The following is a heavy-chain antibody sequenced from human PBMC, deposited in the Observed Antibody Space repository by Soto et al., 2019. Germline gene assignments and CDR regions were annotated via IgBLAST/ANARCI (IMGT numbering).Heavy chain of an antibody. CDR2: IYYSGST. CDR3: ASGQRRDGYNCFDY. V-gene: IGHV4-59*01. J-gene: IGHJ4*02. Sequence: PSETLSLTCTVSGGSISSYYWSWIRQPPGKGLEWIGYIYYSGSTNYNPSLKSRVTISVDTSKNQFSLKLSSVTAADTAVYYCASGQRRDGYNCFDYWGQGTLVTVSS. CDR1: GGSISSYY. D-gene: IGHD5-12*01.